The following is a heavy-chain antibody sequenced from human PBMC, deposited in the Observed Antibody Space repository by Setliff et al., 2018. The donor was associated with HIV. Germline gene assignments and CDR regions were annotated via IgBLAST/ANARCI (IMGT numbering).Heavy chain of an antibody. CDR1: GGSINNYY. D-gene: IGHD3-22*01. Sequence: PSETLSLTCTVSGGSINNYYWTWIRQPAGKGLEWMGRSYPTGVTNYNPSLMSRLTMSVDMSKNQFSLKLSSVTAADTAVYYCARDFGASGYSEYWGQGTLVTVSS. CDR2: SYPTGVT. J-gene: IGHJ4*02. V-gene: IGHV4-4*07. CDR3: ARDFGASGYSEY.